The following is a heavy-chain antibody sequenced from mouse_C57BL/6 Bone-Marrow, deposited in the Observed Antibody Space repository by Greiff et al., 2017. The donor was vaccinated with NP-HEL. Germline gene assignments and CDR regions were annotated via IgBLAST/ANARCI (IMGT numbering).Heavy chain of an antibody. Sequence: EVQLQQSGAELVRPGYSVTMSCKTSGYTFTSYGLNWVKQRPGQGLVGMGYIYIGNGYTEYNETFKVKTTLTPDTSSSTAYLQLSSLTSEDSAIYFCAREGSLPLDYWGQGTTLTVSS. CDR3: AREGSLPLDY. V-gene: IGHV1-58*01. CDR1: GYTFTSYG. J-gene: IGHJ2*01. CDR2: IYIGNGYT.